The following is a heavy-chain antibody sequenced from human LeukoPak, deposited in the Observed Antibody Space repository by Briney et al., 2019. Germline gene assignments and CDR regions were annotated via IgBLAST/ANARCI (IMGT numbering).Heavy chain of an antibody. D-gene: IGHD3-10*01. V-gene: IGHV4-34*01. CDR1: GGSFSGYY. Sequence: SETLSLTCAVYGGSFSGYYWSWIRQRPGKGLERIGEINHSGSTNYNPSLKSRVTISVDTSKNQFSLKLSSVTAADTAVYYCARGGSRITMVRGVDNWFDPWGQGTLVTVSS. CDR3: ARGGSRITMVRGVDNWFDP. J-gene: IGHJ5*02. CDR2: INHSGST.